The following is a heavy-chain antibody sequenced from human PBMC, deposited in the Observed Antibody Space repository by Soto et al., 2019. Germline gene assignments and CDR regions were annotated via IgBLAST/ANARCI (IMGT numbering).Heavy chain of an antibody. CDR2: IYYSGST. J-gene: IGHJ6*02. V-gene: IGHV4-31*03. Sequence: PSETLSLTCTVSGGSISSGGYYWSWIRQHPGKGLEWIGYIYYSGSTYYNPSLKSRVTISLDTSKNQFSLKLTSVTATDTAVYYCARQGFGALHGLVDVWGQGTTVTVSS. CDR1: GGSISSGGYY. D-gene: IGHD3-10*01. CDR3: ARQGFGALHGLVDV.